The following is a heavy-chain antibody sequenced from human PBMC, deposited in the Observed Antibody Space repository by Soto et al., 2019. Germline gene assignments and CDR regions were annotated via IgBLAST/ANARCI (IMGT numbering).Heavy chain of an antibody. Sequence: GGSLRLSCAASGFTFSSYAMSWVRQAPGKGLEWVSAISGSGGSTYYADSVKGRFTISRDNSKNTLYLQMNSLRAEDTAVYYCEFWIVVDRFDYWGQGALVTVSS. CDR1: GFTFSSYA. CDR3: EFWIVVDRFDY. V-gene: IGHV3-23*01. D-gene: IGHD3-22*01. CDR2: ISGSGGST. J-gene: IGHJ4*02.